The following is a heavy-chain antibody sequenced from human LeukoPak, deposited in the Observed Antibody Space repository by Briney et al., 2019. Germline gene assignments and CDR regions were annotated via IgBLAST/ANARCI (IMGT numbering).Heavy chain of an antibody. J-gene: IGHJ3*02. CDR2: IYYSGST. CDR3: ARLGTGAFDI. Sequence: PSETLSLTCTVSGGSISSSSYYWGWIRQPPGKGLEWIGSIYYSGSTYYNPSLKSRVTISVDTSKNQFSLKLSSVTAADTAMYYCARLGTGAFDIWGQGTMVTVSS. CDR1: GGSISSSSYY. D-gene: IGHD1-14*01. V-gene: IGHV4-39*01.